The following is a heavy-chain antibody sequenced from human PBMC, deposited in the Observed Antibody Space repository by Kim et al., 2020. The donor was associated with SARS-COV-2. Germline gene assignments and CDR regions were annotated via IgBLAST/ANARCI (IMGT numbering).Heavy chain of an antibody. CDR1: GGSFSGYY. CDR3: ARYQIQLWRDAFDI. V-gene: IGHV4-34*01. J-gene: IGHJ3*02. D-gene: IGHD5-18*01. Sequence: SETLSLTCAVYGGSFSGYYWSWIRQPPGKGLEWIGEINHSGSTNYNPSLKSRVTISVDTSKNQFSLKLSSVTAADTAVYYCARYQIQLWRDAFDIWGQGTMVTVSS. CDR2: INHSGST.